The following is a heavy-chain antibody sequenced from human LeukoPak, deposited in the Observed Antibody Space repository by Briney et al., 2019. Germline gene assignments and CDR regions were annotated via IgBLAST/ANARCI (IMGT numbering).Heavy chain of an antibody. J-gene: IGHJ4*02. D-gene: IGHD3-22*01. CDR1: GVTFSSYA. CDR3: ARDDSSGYERDY. CDR2: IIRIFGTA. V-gene: IGHV1-69*01. Sequence: GSSVKVSCKASGVTFSSYAISWVRQAPGQGLEWRGGIIRIFGTANYAQKFQGRVTITADESTSTAYMELSSLRSEDTAVYYCARDDSSGYERDYWGQGTLVTVSS.